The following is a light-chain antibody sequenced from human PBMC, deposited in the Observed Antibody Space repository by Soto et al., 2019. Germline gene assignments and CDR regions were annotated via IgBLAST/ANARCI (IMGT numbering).Light chain of an antibody. V-gene: IGKV1-5*01. CDR1: QTISNW. CDR2: DAS. Sequence: DIQMTQSPSTLSASVGDRVTTTCRASQTISNWLAWYQQKPGKAPTLLIYDASTLERGVPSRFSGTGSGTEFTLSIDSLQPDDFATYYCQQYHTSSITFGQGTRLEIK. J-gene: IGKJ5*01. CDR3: QQYHTSSIT.